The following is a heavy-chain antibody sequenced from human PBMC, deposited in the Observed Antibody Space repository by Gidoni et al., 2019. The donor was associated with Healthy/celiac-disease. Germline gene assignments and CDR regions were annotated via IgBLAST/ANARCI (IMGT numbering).Heavy chain of an antibody. Sequence: QLQLQESGPGLVKPSETLSLTCTVSGGSISSSSYYWGWIRQPPGKGLAWIGRIYYSGSTYYNPSLKSRVTISVDTSKNQFSLKLSSVTAADTAVYYCARDWRGVTTGFVWFDPWGQGTLVTVSS. CDR1: GGSISSSSYY. D-gene: IGHD4-17*01. CDR2: IYYSGST. J-gene: IGHJ5*02. CDR3: ARDWRGVTTGFVWFDP. V-gene: IGHV4-39*07.